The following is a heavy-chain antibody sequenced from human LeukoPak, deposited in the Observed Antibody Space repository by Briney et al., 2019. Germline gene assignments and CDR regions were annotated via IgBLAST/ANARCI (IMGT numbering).Heavy chain of an antibody. D-gene: IGHD3-3*01. CDR3: AKSVPQGEWLLSHYYYYYMDV. V-gene: IGHV1-18*01. CDR1: GYTFTSYG. Sequence: ASVKVSCKASGYTFTSYGISWVRQAPGQGLEWMGWISAYNGNTNYAQKLQGRVTMTTDTSTSTAYMELRSLRSEDTAVYYCAKSVPQGEWLLSHYYYYYMDVWGKGTTVTVSS. CDR2: ISAYNGNT. J-gene: IGHJ6*03.